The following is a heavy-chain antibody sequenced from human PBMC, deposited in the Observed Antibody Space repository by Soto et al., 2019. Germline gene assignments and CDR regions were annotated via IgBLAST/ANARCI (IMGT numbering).Heavy chain of an antibody. J-gene: IGHJ4*02. V-gene: IGHV5-51*03. CDR3: ARPGYTSGVEF. Sequence: EVQLVQSGAEVKKPGESLKISCKGSGYSFITNWIGWVRQMPGKGLEWMGIIFPADSDTRYSPSFQGQVTISADKSISTAYLQWSSLKASNTAMYYCARPGYTSGVEFWGQGTLITVSS. CDR2: IFPADSDT. CDR1: GYSFITNW. D-gene: IGHD2-15*01.